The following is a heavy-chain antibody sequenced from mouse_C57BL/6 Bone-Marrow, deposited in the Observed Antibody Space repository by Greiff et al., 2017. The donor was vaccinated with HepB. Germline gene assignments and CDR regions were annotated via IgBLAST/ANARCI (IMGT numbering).Heavy chain of an antibody. CDR1: GYTFTRYW. J-gene: IGHJ2*01. D-gene: IGHD1-1*01. CDR2: IDPSDSYT. Sequence: QVQLQQPGAELVMPGASVKLSCKASGYTFTRYWMHWVKQRPGQGLEWIGEIDPSDSYTNYNQKFKGKSTLTVDKSSSTAYMQRSSLTSEDSAVYYCARRGTTVVGFDYWGQGTTLTVSS. V-gene: IGHV1-69*01. CDR3: ARRGTTVVGFDY.